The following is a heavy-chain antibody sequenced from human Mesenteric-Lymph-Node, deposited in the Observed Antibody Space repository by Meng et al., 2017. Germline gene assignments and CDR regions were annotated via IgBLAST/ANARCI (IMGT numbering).Heavy chain of an antibody. V-gene: IGHV3-21*01. CDR3: AREMTVVCSGGSCSRDY. Sequence: GGSLRLSCAASGFTFSTYSMNWVRQAPGKGLEWVSSISSRSTYIYYADSVKGRFTISRDNAKNSLYLQMNSLRVEDTAVYYCAREMTVVCSGGSCSRDYWGQGTRVTGAS. D-gene: IGHD2-15*01. CDR1: GFTFSTYS. J-gene: IGHJ4*02. CDR2: ISSRSTYI.